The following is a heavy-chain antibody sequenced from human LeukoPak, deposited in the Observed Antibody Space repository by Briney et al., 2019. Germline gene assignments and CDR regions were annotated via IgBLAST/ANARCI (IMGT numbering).Heavy chain of an antibody. Sequence: PGGSLRLSCAASGFTFSSHYMTRVRQAPGRGLEWVAYINLDESEKDYVDSVKGRFAISRDNAKNSLFLHMNSLRVEDTAVYYCARWRRLQSELDCWGQGTLVTVSS. CDR3: ARWRRLQSELDC. J-gene: IGHJ4*02. CDR1: GFTFSSHY. CDR2: INLDESEK. D-gene: IGHD2-21*02. V-gene: IGHV3-7*01.